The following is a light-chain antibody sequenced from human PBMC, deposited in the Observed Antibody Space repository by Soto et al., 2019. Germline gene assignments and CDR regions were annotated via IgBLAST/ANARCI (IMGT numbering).Light chain of an antibody. Sequence: VFTQSPGPLSLSPGERATLSCRASQSVSSSYLAWYQQKPGQAPRLLIYGASSRATGIPDRFSGSGSGTDFTLTISRLEPEDFAVYYCQQYGSSPWTFGQGTKVDIK. V-gene: IGKV3-20*01. CDR3: QQYGSSPWT. CDR1: QSVSSSY. CDR2: GAS. J-gene: IGKJ1*01.